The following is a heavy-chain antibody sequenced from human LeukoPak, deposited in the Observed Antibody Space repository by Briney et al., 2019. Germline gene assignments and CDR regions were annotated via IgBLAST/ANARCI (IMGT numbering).Heavy chain of an antibody. J-gene: IGHJ4*02. Sequence: GGSLRLSCAASGFSFSNYNMNWVRQAPGKGLEWISYINSNSSTICYADSVKGRFTISRDNAKNSLYLQMNSLRAEDTAVYYCARIVATISSWGQGTLVTVSS. D-gene: IGHD5-12*01. V-gene: IGHV3-48*01. CDR1: GFSFSNYN. CDR3: ARIVATISS. CDR2: INSNSSTI.